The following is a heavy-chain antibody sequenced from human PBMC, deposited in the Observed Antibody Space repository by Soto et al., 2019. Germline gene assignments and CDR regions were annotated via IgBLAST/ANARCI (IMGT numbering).Heavy chain of an antibody. D-gene: IGHD1-26*01. V-gene: IGHV3-73*01. CDR1: GFTFSGSS. J-gene: IGHJ4*02. CDR2: FRSKAKNYAT. CDR3: AIEGAGFGQ. Sequence: EVKLVESGGGLVQPGGSVKLSCAASGFTFSGSSMHWVRQASGKGLEWVGRFRSKAKNYATTYSESLKGRFIISRDDSKNTTFLQMSSLRTEDTAMYYCAIEGAGFGQWGQGTLVTVSS.